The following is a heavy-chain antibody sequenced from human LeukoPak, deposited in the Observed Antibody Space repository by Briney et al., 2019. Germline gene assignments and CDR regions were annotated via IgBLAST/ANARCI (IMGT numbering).Heavy chain of an antibody. Sequence: ASVKVSCKTSGYSFIDYYMHWVRQAPGQGLEWMGWINPNSGGTSSAQKFQGRVTMTRDTSISTVYMEVSWLTSDDTAIYYCARADRLHGGPYLIGPWGQGTLDTVSS. J-gene: IGHJ5*02. CDR3: ARADRLHGGPYLIGP. CDR2: INPNSGGT. D-gene: IGHD2-21*01. CDR1: GYSFIDYY. V-gene: IGHV1-2*02.